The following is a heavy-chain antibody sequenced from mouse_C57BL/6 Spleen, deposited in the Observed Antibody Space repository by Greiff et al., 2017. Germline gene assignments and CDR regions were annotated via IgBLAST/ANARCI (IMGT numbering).Heavy chain of an antibody. CDR2: INPSNGGT. Sequence: QVQLQQPGTELVKPGASVKLSCKASGYTFTSYWLHWVKQRPGQGLEWIGNINPSNGGTNYNEKFKSKATLTVDKSSSTAYMQLSSLTSEDSAVYYCARSDYDYDWGPWFAYWGQGTLVTVSA. CDR3: ARSDYDYDWGPWFAY. V-gene: IGHV1-53*01. D-gene: IGHD2-4*01. J-gene: IGHJ3*01. CDR1: GYTFTSYW.